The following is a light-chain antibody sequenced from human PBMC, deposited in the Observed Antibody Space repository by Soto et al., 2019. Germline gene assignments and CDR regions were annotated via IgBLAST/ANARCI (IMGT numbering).Light chain of an antibody. Sequence: DIQMTQSPSSVSASVGDRVTITCRASQGISSWLAWYQRKPGKAPKLLIYAASSLQGGVPSRFSGRGSGTDFTLTISSLQPEDFATYYCQQANTFPLTFGGGTKVEIK. CDR3: QQANTFPLT. J-gene: IGKJ4*01. CDR2: AAS. CDR1: QGISSW. V-gene: IGKV1D-12*01.